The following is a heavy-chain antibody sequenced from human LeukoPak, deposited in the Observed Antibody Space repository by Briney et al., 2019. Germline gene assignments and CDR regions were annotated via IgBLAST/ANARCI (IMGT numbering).Heavy chain of an antibody. J-gene: IGHJ4*02. CDR1: GFAVSSNY. V-gene: IGHV3-66*01. CDR3: ARGRGYSGYDESYPFDY. Sequence: GGSLRLSCAASGFAVSSNYMNWVRQAPGKGLEWLSVFYSGGSTDYADSVKGRFTMSRDNSKNTLYLQINSLRAEDTAVYYCARGRGYSGYDESYPFDYWGQGTLVTVSS. D-gene: IGHD5-12*01. CDR2: FYSGGST.